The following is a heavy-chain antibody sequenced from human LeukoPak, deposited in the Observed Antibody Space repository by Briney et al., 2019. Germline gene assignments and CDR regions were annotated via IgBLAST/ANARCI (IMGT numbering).Heavy chain of an antibody. V-gene: IGHV4-34*01. J-gene: IGHJ4*02. CDR3: ARAGVDYGDRNTDNDGGFDY. D-gene: IGHD4-17*01. Sequence: SETLSLTCAVYGGSFSGYYWSWIRQPPGKGLEWIGEINHSGSTNYNPSLKSRVTISVDTSKNQFSLKLSSVTAADTAVYYCARAGVDYGDRNTDNDGGFDYWGQGTLVTVSS. CDR2: INHSGST. CDR1: GGSFSGYY.